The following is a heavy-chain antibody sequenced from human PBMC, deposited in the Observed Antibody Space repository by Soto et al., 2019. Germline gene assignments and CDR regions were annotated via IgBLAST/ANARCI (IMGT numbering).Heavy chain of an antibody. CDR1: GFTFSSYS. D-gene: IGHD3-16*01. Sequence: PGGSLRLSCAASGFTFSSYSMHWVRQAPGKGLEWVSSISSRSRSIYYADSQKGRFTISRDNTKNSLYLQMNNLRAEDTAVYYCARVGGAYGGLAPYSFDHWGQGTLVTVSS. V-gene: IGHV3-21*01. CDR2: ISSRSRSI. J-gene: IGHJ4*02. CDR3: ARVGGAYGGLAPYSFDH.